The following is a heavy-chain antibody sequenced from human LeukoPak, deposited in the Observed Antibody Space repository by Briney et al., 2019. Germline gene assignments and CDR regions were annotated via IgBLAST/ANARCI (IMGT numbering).Heavy chain of an antibody. CDR1: GGSISSSSYY. J-gene: IGHJ4*02. CDR3: ARGGVQLWLGFDY. V-gene: IGHV4-61*01. D-gene: IGHD5-18*01. Sequence: ASETLSLTCTVSGGSISSSSYYWNWIRQPPGKGLEWIGYIYYTGSSNYNPSLKSRVTISLDTSKNQFSLKLSSVTAADTAVYFCARGGVQLWLGFDYWGQGTQVTASS. CDR2: IYYTGSS.